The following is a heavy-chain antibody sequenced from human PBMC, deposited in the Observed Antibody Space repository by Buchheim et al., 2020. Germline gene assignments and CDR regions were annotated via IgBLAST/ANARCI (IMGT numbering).Heavy chain of an antibody. Sequence: QVQLVQSGSELKKPGASVKVSCKASGYTFTSYAMNWVRQAPGQGLEWMGWINTNTGNPTYAQGFTGRFFFSLDTSVSTAYLQVCSLKAEDTAVYYCARAPSVDSSSWHYYYYYGMDVWGQGTT. J-gene: IGHJ6*02. CDR2: INTNTGNP. V-gene: IGHV7-4-1*01. D-gene: IGHD6-13*01. CDR3: ARAPSVDSSSWHYYYYYGMDV. CDR1: GYTFTSYA.